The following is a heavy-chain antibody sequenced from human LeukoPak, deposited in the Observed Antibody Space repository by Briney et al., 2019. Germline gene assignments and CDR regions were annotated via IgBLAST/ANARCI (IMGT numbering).Heavy chain of an antibody. CDR1: GGTFSSYA. D-gene: IGHD6-13*01. V-gene: IGHV1-69*13. J-gene: IGHJ6*02. Sequence: EASVNVSCKASGGTFSSYAISWVRQAPGQGLEWMGGIIPIFGTANYAQKFQDRVTITADESTSTAYMELSSLRSEDTAVYYCASRGAAAGMGYYGMDVWGQGTTVTVSS. CDR3: ASRGAAAGMGYYGMDV. CDR2: IIPIFGTA.